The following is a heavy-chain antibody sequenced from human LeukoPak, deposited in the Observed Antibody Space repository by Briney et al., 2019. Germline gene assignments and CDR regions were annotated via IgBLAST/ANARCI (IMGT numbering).Heavy chain of an antibody. CDR1: GGSISGYY. CDR3: ARLITGTTTAFDI. D-gene: IGHD1-7*01. J-gene: IGHJ3*02. V-gene: IGHV4-4*07. Sequence: PSETLSLTCSVSGGSISGYYWTWIRQPAGKGLEWIGRVYTSGSTHYNPSLKTRLTMSVDTSKNQFSLKLSSVTAANTAVYYCARLITGTTTAFDIWGQGTMVTVSS. CDR2: VYTSGST.